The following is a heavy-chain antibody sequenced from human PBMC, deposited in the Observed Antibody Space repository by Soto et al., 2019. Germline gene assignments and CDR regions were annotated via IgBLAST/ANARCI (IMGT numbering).Heavy chain of an antibody. D-gene: IGHD3-3*01. V-gene: IGHV2-5*02. CDR1: GFSLTTSGVG. Sequence: QITLNESGPTQVNPRQTLTLTCTFSGFSLTTSGVGVGWIRQSPGKAPEWLALIYWDDDKCYSPSLKSRLTITKDTSKNQVVLTMADLDPADTATYYCAHRVLRTVFGLVTTTAIYFDFWGQGTPVAVSS. J-gene: IGHJ4*02. CDR2: IYWDDDK. CDR3: AHRVLRTVFGLVTTTAIYFDF.